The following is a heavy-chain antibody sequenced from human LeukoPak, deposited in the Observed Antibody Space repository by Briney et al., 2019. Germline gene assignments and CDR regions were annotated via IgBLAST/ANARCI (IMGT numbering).Heavy chain of an antibody. Sequence: GGSLRLSCAASGFTFSSYSMNWVRQAPGKGLEWLSYISSSSRTISYADSLKGRFTVSRDNAKNSVDLQMDSLRAEDTAVYYCARVGTSGWTSDYWGQGTPVTVSS. V-gene: IGHV3-48*04. CDR1: GFTFSSYS. CDR2: ISSSSRTI. J-gene: IGHJ4*02. CDR3: ARVGTSGWTSDY. D-gene: IGHD6-19*01.